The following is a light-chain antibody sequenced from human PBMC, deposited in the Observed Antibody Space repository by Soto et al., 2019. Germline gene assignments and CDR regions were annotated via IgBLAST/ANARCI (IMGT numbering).Light chain of an antibody. Sequence: EIVMTQSPATLSVSPGESATLSCRASQSVSNHLAWFQQKPGQAPRLLIFGASSRATGVPARFSGSGSGTEFTLTITSLQSEDFAVYYCQQYNTWPPLFTFGPGTKVDVK. CDR2: GAS. CDR1: QSVSNH. J-gene: IGKJ3*01. CDR3: QQYNTWPPLFT. V-gene: IGKV3-15*01.